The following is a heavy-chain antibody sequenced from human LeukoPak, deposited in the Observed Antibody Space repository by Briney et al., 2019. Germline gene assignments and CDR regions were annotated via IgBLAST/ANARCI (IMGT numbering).Heavy chain of an antibody. CDR3: ARGRRITMIQGVIGLKYYMDV. CDR2: ISSNGGST. CDR1: GFTFSSYA. V-gene: IGHV3-64*01. J-gene: IGHJ6*03. Sequence: PGGSLRLSCAASGFTFSSYAMYWVRQAPGKGLEYVSGISSNGGSTYYANSVKGRFTISRDNSKNTLYLQMGSLRPEDMAVYYCARGRRITMIQGVIGLKYYMDVWGKGTTVTISS. D-gene: IGHD3-10*01.